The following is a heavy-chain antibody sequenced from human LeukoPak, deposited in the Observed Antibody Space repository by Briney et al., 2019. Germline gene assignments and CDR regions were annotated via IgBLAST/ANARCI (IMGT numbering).Heavy chain of an antibody. CDR2: ISWDGGST. CDR1: GFTFDDYT. V-gene: IGHV3-43*01. Sequence: GGSVRLFCAASGFTFDDYTMQWVPQAPGKGLEWVSLISWDGGSTYYADSVKGRFTISRDNSKNSLYLQMNSLRTEDTALYYCAKGWYSGYDQITMIADYWGQGTLVTVSS. J-gene: IGHJ4*02. D-gene: IGHD3-22*01. CDR3: AKGWYSGYDQITMIADY.